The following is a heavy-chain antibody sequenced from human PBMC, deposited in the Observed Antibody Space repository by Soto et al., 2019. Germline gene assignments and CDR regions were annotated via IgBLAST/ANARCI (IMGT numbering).Heavy chain of an antibody. D-gene: IGHD3-16*01. CDR2: ISYDGSNK. Sequence: GGSLRLSCAASGFTFRSYAIHWVRQAPGKGLEWVAVISYDGSNKYYANSVKGRFTISRDNSKNTSYLQMNSLRAEDTAVYYCARGYLGAFDYWSQGTLVTVSS. V-gene: IGHV3-30-3*01. J-gene: IGHJ4*02. CDR3: ARGYLGAFDY. CDR1: GFTFRSYA.